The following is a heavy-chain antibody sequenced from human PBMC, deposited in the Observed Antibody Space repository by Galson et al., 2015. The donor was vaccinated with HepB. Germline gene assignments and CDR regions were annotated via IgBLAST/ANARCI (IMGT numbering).Heavy chain of an antibody. J-gene: IGHJ4*02. CDR1: GFTFRTYS. CDR2: IDSSSTSI. CDR3: FLVGGEEPSY. Sequence: SLRLSCAASGFTFRTYSMNWGRQAPGKGLEWVSYIDSSSTSIYYADSVKGRFTISRDNAKNSLYLQMNGLRDEDTAVYYCFLVGGEEPSYWGLGTLVTVSS. D-gene: IGHD1-14*01. V-gene: IGHV3-48*02.